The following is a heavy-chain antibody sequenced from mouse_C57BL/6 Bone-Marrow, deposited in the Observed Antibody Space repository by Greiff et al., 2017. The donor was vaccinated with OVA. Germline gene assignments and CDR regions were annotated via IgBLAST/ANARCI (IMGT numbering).Heavy chain of an antibody. CDR1: GFTFSSYG. CDR2: ISSGGSYT. D-gene: IGHD1-1*01. J-gene: IGHJ2*01. CDR3: ARRPLFITTVVPDY. Sequence: EVKLVESGGDLVKPGGSLKLSCAASGFTFSSYGMSWVRQTPDKRLEWVATISSGGSYTYYPDSVKGRFTISRDNAKNTLYLQMSSLKSEDTAMYYCARRPLFITTVVPDYWGQGTTLTVSS. V-gene: IGHV5-6*02.